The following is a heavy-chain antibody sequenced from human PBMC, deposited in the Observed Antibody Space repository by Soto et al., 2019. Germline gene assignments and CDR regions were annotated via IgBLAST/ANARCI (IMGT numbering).Heavy chain of an antibody. D-gene: IGHD4-17*01. V-gene: IGHV4-31*03. CDR1: GGSISSGGYY. Sequence: QVQLQESGPGLLKPSQTLSLTCTVSGGSISSGGYYWNWIRQHPGKGLEWIGYIYYSGSTYYNPSLQSRVNISVDTSKIQFSLKLSSVTAADTAVYYCARYKGAYGDSGIEPWGQGTLVTVSS. CDR2: IYYSGST. CDR3: ARYKGAYGDSGIEP. J-gene: IGHJ5*02.